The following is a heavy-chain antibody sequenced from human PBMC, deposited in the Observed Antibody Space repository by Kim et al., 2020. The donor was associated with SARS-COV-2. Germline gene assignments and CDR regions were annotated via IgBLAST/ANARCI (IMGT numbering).Heavy chain of an antibody. CDR3: ARITMVRGAGTYYYYGMDV. CDR2: IIPIFGTA. D-gene: IGHD3-10*01. Sequence: SVKVSCKASGGTFSSYAISWVRQAPGQGLEWMGGIIPIFGTANYAQKFQGRVTITADESTSTAYMELSSLRSEDTAVYYCARITMVRGAGTYYYYGMDVWGQGTTVTVSS. CDR1: GGTFSSYA. J-gene: IGHJ6*02. V-gene: IGHV1-69*13.